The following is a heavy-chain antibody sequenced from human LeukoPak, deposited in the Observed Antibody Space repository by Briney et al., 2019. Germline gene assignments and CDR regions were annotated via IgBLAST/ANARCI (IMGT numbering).Heavy chain of an antibody. J-gene: IGHJ4*02. CDR1: GFSFSSYN. D-gene: IGHD7-27*01. V-gene: IGHV3-48*02. CDR3: ITPLGTNGY. CDR2: ISGSSSAT. Sequence: GGSLRLSCAASGFSFSSYNMNWVRQAPGKGLEWVSYISGSSSATDYADSVKGRFTISRDNAKNSLYLQMDSLRDEDTAVYYCITPLGTNGYWGQGTLVTVSS.